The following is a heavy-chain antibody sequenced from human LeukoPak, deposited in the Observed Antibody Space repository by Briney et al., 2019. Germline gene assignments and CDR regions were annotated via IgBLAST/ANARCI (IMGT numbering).Heavy chain of an antibody. CDR2: ITSTSSAI. V-gene: IGHV3-48*04. D-gene: IGHD6-19*01. CDR3: AKDGNIAVAGTPYFDY. CDR1: GFTFNNYN. J-gene: IGHJ4*02. Sequence: GGSLRLSCTASGFTFNNYNMNWVRQAPGKGLEWVSYITSTSSAIYYADSVKGRFTISRDNARNSLYLQMNSLRAEDTALYYCAKDGNIAVAGTPYFDYWGQGTLVTVSS.